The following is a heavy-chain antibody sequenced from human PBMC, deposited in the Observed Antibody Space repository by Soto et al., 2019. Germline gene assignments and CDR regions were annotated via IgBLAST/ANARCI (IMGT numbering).Heavy chain of an antibody. CDR1: GFTFSSYA. Sequence: GSLRLSCAASGFTFSSYAMSWVRQAPGKGLEWVSAISGSGGSTYYADSVKGRFTISRDNSKNTLYLQMNSLRAEDTAVYYCAKGLVVVVAATTPFDYWGQGTLVTVSS. J-gene: IGHJ4*02. CDR2: ISGSGGST. D-gene: IGHD2-15*01. V-gene: IGHV3-23*01. CDR3: AKGLVVVVAATTPFDY.